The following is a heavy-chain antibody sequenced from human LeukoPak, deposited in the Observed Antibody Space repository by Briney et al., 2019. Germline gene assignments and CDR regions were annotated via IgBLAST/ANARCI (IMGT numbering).Heavy chain of an antibody. J-gene: IGHJ6*02. CDR2: ISSSSSYI. D-gene: IGHD2-15*01. CDR3: ARAVYCSGGSCYSGMDV. Sequence: GGSLRLSCSASGFTFSSYAMHWVRQAPGKGLEWVSSISSSSSYIFSADSMKGRFTISRDNAKNSLYLQMNSLRAEDTAVYYCARAVYCSGGSCYSGMDVWGQGTTVTVSS. CDR1: GFTFSSYA. V-gene: IGHV3-21*01.